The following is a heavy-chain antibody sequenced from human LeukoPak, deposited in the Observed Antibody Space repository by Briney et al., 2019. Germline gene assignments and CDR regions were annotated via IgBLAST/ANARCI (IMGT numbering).Heavy chain of an antibody. CDR3: ARSLGGASYYMDV. CDR2: VDTSGST. D-gene: IGHD3-16*01. V-gene: IGHV4-4*07. Sequence: SETLSLTCSVSSGSISSFYWTWVRQSAWKGLEWIGRVDTSGSTHYNPSLKGRATMSLDTSKYQFSLRLTSVTVADTAVYYCARSLGGASYYMDVWGKGTTVTVSS. J-gene: IGHJ6*03. CDR1: SGSISSFY.